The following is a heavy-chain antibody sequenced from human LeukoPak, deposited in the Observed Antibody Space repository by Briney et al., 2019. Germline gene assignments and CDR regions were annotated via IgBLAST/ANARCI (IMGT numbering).Heavy chain of an antibody. J-gene: IGHJ4*02. Sequence: ASVKVSCKASGYTFTGYYMHWVRQAPGQGLEWMGWINPNSGGTNYAQKFQGRVTMTRDTSISTAYMELSRLRSDDTAVYYCARDDDSYGNLACEYWGQGTLVTVSS. CDR2: INPNSGGT. CDR3: ARDDDSYGNLACEY. CDR1: GYTFTGYY. D-gene: IGHD5-18*01. V-gene: IGHV1-2*02.